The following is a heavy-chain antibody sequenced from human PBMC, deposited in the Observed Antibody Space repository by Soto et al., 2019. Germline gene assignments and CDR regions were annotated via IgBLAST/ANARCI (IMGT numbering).Heavy chain of an antibody. Sequence: SETLSLTCAVSGGSVESSSCWLWVRQAPGKGLEWIGEIYHSGTFNYNPSLASRVSVSVDKSTNQFSLNLNSVTAADTAVYYCVRSVPAATWAYNGMDVWGQGTTVTVSS. CDR2: IYHSGTF. J-gene: IGHJ6*02. CDR3: VRSVPAATWAYNGMDV. D-gene: IGHD2-15*01. V-gene: IGHV4-4*02. CDR1: GGSVESSSC.